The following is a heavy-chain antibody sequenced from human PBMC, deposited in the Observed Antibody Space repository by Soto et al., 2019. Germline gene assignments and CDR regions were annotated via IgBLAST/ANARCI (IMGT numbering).Heavy chain of an antibody. J-gene: IGHJ6*03. D-gene: IGHD2-21*01. CDR1: GFTFSSYA. CDR2: ISGSGGST. Sequence: GGSLRLSCAASGFTFSSYAMSWVRQAPGKGLEWVSAISGSGGSTYYADSVKGRFTISRDNSKNTLYLQMNSLRAEDTAVYYCAKDLLDLSSYYYYYMDVWGKGTTVTVSS. CDR3: AKDLLDLSSYYYYYMDV. V-gene: IGHV3-23*01.